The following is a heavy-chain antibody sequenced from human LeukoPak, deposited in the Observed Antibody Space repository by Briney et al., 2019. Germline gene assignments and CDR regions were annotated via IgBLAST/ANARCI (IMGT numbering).Heavy chain of an antibody. CDR1: GFTFDDYA. CDR3: AKVGYGDYVGDFDY. CDR2: ISWNSGSI. Sequence: GRSLRLSCAASGFTFDDYAMHWVRQAPGKGLEWVSGISWNSGSIGYADSVKGRFTISRDNAKNSLYLQMNSLRAEDTALYYCAKVGYGDYVGDFDYWGQGTLVTVSS. V-gene: IGHV3-9*01. J-gene: IGHJ4*02. D-gene: IGHD4-17*01.